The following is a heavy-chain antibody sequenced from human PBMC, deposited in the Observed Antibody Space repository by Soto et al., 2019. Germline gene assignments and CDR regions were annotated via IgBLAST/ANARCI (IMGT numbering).Heavy chain of an antibody. V-gene: IGHV4-4*07. CDR3: ARADYYDTGYYVV. CDR1: RRSMSGYY. D-gene: IGHD3-9*01. J-gene: IGHJ4*02. Sequence: SETLSLTCTVSRRSMSGYYWSWIRQPAGERLEWSGRIYTSATTDFTRSRKGRVIMSVDRSKNKLCLKLTSVTAADTALYYCARADYYDTGYYVVWGQGTQVRVSA. CDR2: IYTSATT.